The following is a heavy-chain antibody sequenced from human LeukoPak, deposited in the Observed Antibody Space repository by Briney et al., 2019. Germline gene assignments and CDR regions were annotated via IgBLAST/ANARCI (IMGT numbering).Heavy chain of an antibody. CDR3: ARQRVNYYDSSGPRGAFDI. V-gene: IGHV4-34*01. Sequence: PSETLSLTCAVYGGSFSGYYWSWIRQPPGKGLEWIGEINHSGSTNYNPSLKSRVTISVDTSKNQFSLKLSSVTAADTAVYYCARQRVNYYDSSGPRGAFDIWGQGTMVTVSS. CDR1: GGSFSGYY. CDR2: INHSGST. J-gene: IGHJ3*02. D-gene: IGHD3-22*01.